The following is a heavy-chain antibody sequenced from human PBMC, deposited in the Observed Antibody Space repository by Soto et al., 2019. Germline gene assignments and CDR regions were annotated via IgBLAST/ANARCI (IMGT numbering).Heavy chain of an antibody. CDR1: GFTFSIYA. J-gene: IGHJ6*02. Sequence: GGSLRLSCAASGFTFSIYAMHWVRHAPGKGLEWVAVISYDGSNKYYADSVKGRFTISRDNSKNTLYLQMNSLRAEDTAVYYCARDSDRLLGYYYYGMDVWGQGTTVTVSS. CDR2: ISYDGSNK. V-gene: IGHV3-30-3*01. D-gene: IGHD3-10*01. CDR3: ARDSDRLLGYYYYGMDV.